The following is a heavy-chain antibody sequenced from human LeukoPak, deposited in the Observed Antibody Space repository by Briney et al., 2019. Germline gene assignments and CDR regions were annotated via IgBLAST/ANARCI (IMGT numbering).Heavy chain of an antibody. V-gene: IGHV4-34*01. J-gene: IGHJ3*02. Sequence: PSETLSLTCAVYGGSFSGYYWSWIRRPPAKGREWIGEINHSGSTNYNPSLKSRVTMSVDTSKNQFSLKLSSVTAADTAVYYCARSNYVWGSYRPRQSDAFDIRGQGTMVTVSS. CDR1: GGSFSGYY. D-gene: IGHD3-16*02. CDR3: ARSNYVWGSYRPRQSDAFDI. CDR2: INHSGST.